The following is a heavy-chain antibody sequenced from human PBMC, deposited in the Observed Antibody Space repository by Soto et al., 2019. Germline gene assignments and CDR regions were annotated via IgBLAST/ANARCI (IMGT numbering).Heavy chain of an antibody. CDR2: ISSSSSYI. D-gene: IGHD3-22*01. CDR1: GFTFSSYS. J-gene: IGHJ6*02. Sequence: GGSLRLSCAASGFTFSSYSMNWVRQAPGKGLEWVSSISSSSSYIYYADSVKGRFTISRDNAKNSLYLQMNSLRAEDTAVYYCARDNGDSSGYYPEPGNPDYYYYGMDVWGQGTTVTVSS. CDR3: ARDNGDSSGYYPEPGNPDYYYYGMDV. V-gene: IGHV3-21*01.